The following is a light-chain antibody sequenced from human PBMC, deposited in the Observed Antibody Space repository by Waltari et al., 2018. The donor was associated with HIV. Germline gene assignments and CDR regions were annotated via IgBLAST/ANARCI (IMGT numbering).Light chain of an antibody. CDR3: QSADTGGTRV. Sequence: SYELTQPPSVSVSPGQTASITCSGDALARQYVYWYQQKPGQAPVVVIYKDTERPSGIPERFSGSSSGTTVTLTINGVQAEDEADYYCQSADTGGTRVFGSGTKVTVL. V-gene: IGLV3-25*03. CDR2: KDT. CDR1: ALARQY. J-gene: IGLJ1*01.